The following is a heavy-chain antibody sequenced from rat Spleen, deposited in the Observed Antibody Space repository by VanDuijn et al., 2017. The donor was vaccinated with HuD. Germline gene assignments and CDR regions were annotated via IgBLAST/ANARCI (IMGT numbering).Heavy chain of an antibody. V-gene: IGHV5-7*01. CDR1: GFILSDYN. CDR2: ISHDGSST. Sequence: EVQLVESGGGLVQPGRSLKLSCAASGFILSDYNMAWVRQAPTKGLEWVATISHDGSSTYYRDSVKGRFTISRDNAKSTLYLQMDSLRSEDTATYYCARHNSGYGVMDAWGQGASVTVSS. D-gene: IGHD4-3*01. CDR3: ARHNSGYGVMDA. J-gene: IGHJ4*01.